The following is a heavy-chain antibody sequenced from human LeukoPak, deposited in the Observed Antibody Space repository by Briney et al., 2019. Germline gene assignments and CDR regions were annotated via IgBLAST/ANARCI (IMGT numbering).Heavy chain of an antibody. Sequence: SETLSLTCTVSGASISRSTYCWGWFRQPPGKGLEWIGTRFYRGDTYYNPSLKSRVTISIDMSENQVSLKLSFVTAADTALYYCAKEPTGDKSFDSWGQGTLVTVSS. V-gene: IGHV4-39*07. CDR1: GASISRSTYC. CDR2: RFYRGDT. CDR3: AKEPTGDKSFDS. D-gene: IGHD7-27*01. J-gene: IGHJ4*02.